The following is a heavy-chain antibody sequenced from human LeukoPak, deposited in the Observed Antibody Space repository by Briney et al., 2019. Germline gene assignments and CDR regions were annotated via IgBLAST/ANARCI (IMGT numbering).Heavy chain of an antibody. CDR3: ARDIAAAGLLDY. J-gene: IGHJ4*02. D-gene: IGHD6-13*01. CDR1: GGSISSYY. V-gene: IGHV4-59*01. CDR2: IYYSGST. Sequence: SETLSLTCTVSGGSISSYYWSWIRQPPGKGLEWIGYIYYSGSTNYNPSLKSRVTISVDTPKNQFSLKLSSVTAADTAVYYCARDIAAAGLLDYWGQGTLVTVSS.